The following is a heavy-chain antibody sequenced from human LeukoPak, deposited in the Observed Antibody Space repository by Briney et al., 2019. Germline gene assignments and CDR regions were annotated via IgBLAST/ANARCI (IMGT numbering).Heavy chain of an antibody. CDR1: GYTFTSYS. D-gene: IGHD6-13*01. Sequence: ASVKVSCKASGYTFTSYSISWVRQAPGQGLEWMGWISAYNGNTNYAQKLQGRVTMTTDTPTSTAYMELRSLRSDDTAVYYCARDLGSSSWYGNFQHWGQGTLVTVSS. V-gene: IGHV1-18*01. CDR2: ISAYNGNT. CDR3: ARDLGSSSWYGNFQH. J-gene: IGHJ1*01.